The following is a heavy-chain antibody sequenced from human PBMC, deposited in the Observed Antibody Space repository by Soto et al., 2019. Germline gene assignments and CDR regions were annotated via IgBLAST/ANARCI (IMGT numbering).Heavy chain of an antibody. CDR3: AKSRAIVATTTL. CDR2: ISGSGGST. J-gene: IGHJ4*02. Sequence: GSLRLSCAASGFTFSNAWMNWVRQAPGKGLEWVSAISGSGGSTYYADSVKGRFTISRDNSKNTLYLQMNSLRAEDTAVYYCAKSRAIVATTTLWGQGTLVTVSS. CDR1: GFTFSNAW. D-gene: IGHD5-12*01. V-gene: IGHV3-23*01.